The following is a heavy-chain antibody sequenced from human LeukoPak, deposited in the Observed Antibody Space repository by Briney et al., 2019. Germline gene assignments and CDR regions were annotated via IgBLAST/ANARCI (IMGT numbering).Heavy chain of an antibody. CDR2: INLDGSER. V-gene: IGHV3-7*03. J-gene: IGHJ4*02. CDR1: GFTFSSYY. Sequence: PGGSLRLSCSASGFTFSSYYMRWVRQAPGKGLEWVAKINLDGSERYYVDSVKGRFTISRDNSKNTLYLQMNSLRAEDTAVYYCAKDTGYGIAVAGRVFDYWGQGTLVTVSS. CDR3: AKDTGYGIAVAGRVFDY. D-gene: IGHD6-19*01.